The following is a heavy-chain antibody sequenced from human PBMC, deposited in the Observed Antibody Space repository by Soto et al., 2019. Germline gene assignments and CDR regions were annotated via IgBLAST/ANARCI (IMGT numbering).Heavy chain of an antibody. CDR2: ISSSSSYI. D-gene: IGHD3-10*01. CDR3: ARDARGPYYGMDV. CDR1: EFTFNVFV. Sequence: LRLSCVASEFTFNVFVMHWVRQAPGKGLEWVSSISSSSSYIYYADSVKGRFTISRDNAKNSLYLQMNSLRAEDTAVYYCARDARGPYYGMDVWGQGTTVTVSS. V-gene: IGHV3-21*01. J-gene: IGHJ6*02.